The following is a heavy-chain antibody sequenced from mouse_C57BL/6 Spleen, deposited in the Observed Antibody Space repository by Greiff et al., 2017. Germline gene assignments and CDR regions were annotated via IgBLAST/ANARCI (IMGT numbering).Heavy chain of an antibody. CDR3: ARPFGTDAMDY. Sequence: EVKVVESGGGLVKPGGSLKLSCAASGFTFSDYGMHWVRQAPEKGLEWVAYISSGSSTIYYADTVKGRFTISRDNAKNTLFLQMTSLRSEDTAMYYCARPFGTDAMDYWGQGTSVTVSS. D-gene: IGHD2-14*01. J-gene: IGHJ4*01. V-gene: IGHV5-17*01. CDR1: GFTFSDYG. CDR2: ISSGSSTI.